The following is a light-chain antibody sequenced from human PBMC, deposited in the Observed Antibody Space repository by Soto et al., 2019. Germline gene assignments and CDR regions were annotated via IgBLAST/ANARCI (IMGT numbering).Light chain of an antibody. Sequence: EIVLTQSPATLSLSPGERATLSCRASQGVSSYLAWYQQKPGQAPRLLIYDASNRATGIPARFSGSGPGTDFTLTISSLEPEDFAVYYCQQRSNWHRAFGGGTKVEIK. J-gene: IGKJ4*01. CDR2: DAS. CDR1: QGVSSY. CDR3: QQRSNWHRA. V-gene: IGKV3D-11*01.